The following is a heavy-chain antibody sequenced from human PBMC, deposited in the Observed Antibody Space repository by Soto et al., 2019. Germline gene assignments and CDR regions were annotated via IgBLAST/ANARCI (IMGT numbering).Heavy chain of an antibody. D-gene: IGHD1-26*01. CDR2: ISYDGSNK. CDR3: AKDRELYYFDY. Sequence: PGGSLRLSCAASGFTFSSYAMHWVRQAPGKGLEWVAVISYDGSNKYYADSVKGRFTISRDNSKNTLYLQMNSLRAEDTAVYYCAKDRELYYFDYWGKGTLVTVSS. J-gene: IGHJ4*02. CDR1: GFTFSSYA. V-gene: IGHV3-30-3*01.